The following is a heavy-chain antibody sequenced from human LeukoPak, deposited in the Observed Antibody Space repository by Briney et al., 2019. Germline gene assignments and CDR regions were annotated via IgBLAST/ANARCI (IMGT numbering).Heavy chain of an antibody. Sequence: ASVKVSCKASGYTFTGYYMHWVRQAPGQGLEWMGWINPNSGGTNYAQKFQGWVTMTRDTSISTAYMELSRLRSDDTAVYYCARTYGSGSPGAFDIWGQGTMVTVSS. CDR3: ARTYGSGSPGAFDI. D-gene: IGHD3-10*01. CDR1: GYTFTGYY. CDR2: INPNSGGT. J-gene: IGHJ3*02. V-gene: IGHV1-2*04.